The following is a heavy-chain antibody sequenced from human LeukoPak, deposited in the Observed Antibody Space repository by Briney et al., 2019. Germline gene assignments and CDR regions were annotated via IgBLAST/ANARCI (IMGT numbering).Heavy chain of an antibody. CDR3: ARDNSVDDNAWWFDP. CDR1: GYTFTSYD. D-gene: IGHD3-22*01. Sequence: GASVKVSCKASGYTFTSYDINWVRQATGQGLEWMGWMNPNSGNIGYAQKFQGRVTMTRDMSTNTDYLELSSLRSEDTAIYYCARDNSVDDNAWWFDPWGQGTLVTVSS. CDR2: MNPNSGNI. V-gene: IGHV1-8*01. J-gene: IGHJ5*02.